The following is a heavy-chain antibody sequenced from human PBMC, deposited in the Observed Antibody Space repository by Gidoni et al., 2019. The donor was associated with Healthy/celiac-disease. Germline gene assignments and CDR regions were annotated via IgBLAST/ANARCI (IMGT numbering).Heavy chain of an antibody. D-gene: IGHD3-3*01. Sequence: QITLKESGPTLVNPTQTLTLTCTFSGFSLSTSGVGVGWIRQPPGKALEWLALIYWDDDKRYSPSLKSRLTITKDTSKIQVVLTMTNMDPVDTATYYCAHTSTHQPVLRFLEWLFDYWGQGTLVTVSS. CDR3: AHTSTHQPVLRFLEWLFDY. CDR1: GFSLSTSGVG. J-gene: IGHJ4*02. V-gene: IGHV2-5*02. CDR2: IYWDDDK.